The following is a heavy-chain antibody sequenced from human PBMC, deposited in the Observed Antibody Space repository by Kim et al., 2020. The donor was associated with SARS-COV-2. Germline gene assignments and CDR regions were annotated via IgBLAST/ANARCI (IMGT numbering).Heavy chain of an antibody. J-gene: IGHJ6*03. Sequence: RPSIQGQVTISADKSLSTAYLQWSSLKASDTAMYYCARLVFGVANNYMDVWGKGTTVTVSS. D-gene: IGHD3-3*01. V-gene: IGHV5-51*01. CDR3: ARLVFGVANNYMDV.